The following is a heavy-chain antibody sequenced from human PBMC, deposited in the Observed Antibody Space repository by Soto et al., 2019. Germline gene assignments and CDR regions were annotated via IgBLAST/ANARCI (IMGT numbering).Heavy chain of an antibody. CDR2: ISYDGSNK. D-gene: IGHD3-10*01. CDR3: ARDTHDGGGFGEFYYYYGMDV. V-gene: IGHV3-30-3*01. Sequence: QVQLVESGGGVVQPGRSLRLSCAASGFTFSSYAMHWVRQAPGKGLEWVAVISYDGSNKYYADSVKGRFTISRDNSKNTLYLQMNSLRAEDTAVYYCARDTHDGGGFGEFYYYYGMDVWGQGTTVTVSS. J-gene: IGHJ6*02. CDR1: GFTFSSYA.